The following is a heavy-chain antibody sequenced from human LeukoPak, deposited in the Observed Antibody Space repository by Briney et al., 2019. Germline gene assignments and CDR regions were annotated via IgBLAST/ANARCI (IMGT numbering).Heavy chain of an antibody. J-gene: IGHJ4*02. CDR1: GFTFSTYG. D-gene: IGHD4-23*01. CDR3: GSRWFD. V-gene: IGHV3-48*01. CDR2: IGSSSAPI. Sequence: GGSLRLSCAASGFTFSTYGMNWVRQARGKGLEWVSFIGSSSAPIYYADSVKGRFTISRDNAKNSLYLQMNSLRAEDTAVYYCGSRWFDWGQGTLVTVSS.